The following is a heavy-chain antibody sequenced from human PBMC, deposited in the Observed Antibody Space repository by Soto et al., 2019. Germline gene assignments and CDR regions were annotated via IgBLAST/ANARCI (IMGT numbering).Heavy chain of an antibody. V-gene: IGHV3-33*01. D-gene: IGHD1-26*01. Sequence: VQLVESGGGVVQPGRSLRLSCAASGFTFSTYGMYLVRQAPGKGLEWVAVIWYDASTKYYADSVKGRFTISRDNSENTLYLQMNSLGAEDTAVYYCARGRVDGGELDLWGQGTLVTVSS. CDR2: IWYDASTK. CDR3: ARGRVDGGELDL. CDR1: GFTFSTYG. J-gene: IGHJ4*02.